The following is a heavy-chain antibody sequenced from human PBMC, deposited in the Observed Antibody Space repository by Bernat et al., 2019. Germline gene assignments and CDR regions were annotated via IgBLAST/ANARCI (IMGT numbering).Heavy chain of an antibody. J-gene: IGHJ5*02. Sequence: QLQLQESGPGLVKPSETLSLTCTVSGGSISSSSYYWGWIRQPPGKGLEWIGSIYYSGRTYYNPSLKSRVTITVDTSKNQFSLKLSSVTAADTAVYYCARLIYRRWLQLMSWFDPWGQGTLVTVSS. CDR3: ARLIYRRWLQLMSWFDP. D-gene: IGHD5-24*01. CDR1: GGSISSSSYY. CDR2: IYYSGRT. V-gene: IGHV4-39*01.